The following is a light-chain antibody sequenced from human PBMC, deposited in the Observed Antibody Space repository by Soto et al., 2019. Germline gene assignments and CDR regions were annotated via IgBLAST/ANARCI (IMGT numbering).Light chain of an antibody. V-gene: IGLV1-44*01. J-gene: IGLJ2*01. CDR2: SNN. CDR3: AAWDSSLNAHLL. Sequence: QSALTQPPSASGTPGQRVTISCSGSSSNIGSNPVNWYQQLPGTAPKLLIYSNNQRPSGVPDRFSGSKSGTSASLAISALQSEDEADYYCAAWDSSLNAHLLFGGGTKLTVL. CDR1: SSNIGSNP.